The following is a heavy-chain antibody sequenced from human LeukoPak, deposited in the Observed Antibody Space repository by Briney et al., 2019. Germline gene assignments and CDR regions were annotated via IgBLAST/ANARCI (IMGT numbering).Heavy chain of an antibody. CDR2: ISSGSSYI. D-gene: IGHD3-22*01. J-gene: IGHJ4*02. V-gene: IGHV3-21*01. CDR3: ARDNGDYYDSSGNDY. Sequence: GGSLRLSCVASGFTFGKYWMSWVRQAPGKGLEWVSSISSGSSYIYYADSVKGRFTISRDNAKNSLYLQMNSLRAEDTAVYYCARDNGDYYDSSGNDYWGQGTLVTVSS. CDR1: GFTFGKYW.